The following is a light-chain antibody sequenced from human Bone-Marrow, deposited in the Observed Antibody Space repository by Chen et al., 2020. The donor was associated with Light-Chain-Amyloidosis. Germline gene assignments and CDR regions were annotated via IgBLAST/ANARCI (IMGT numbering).Light chain of an antibody. V-gene: IGLV2-14*01. Sequence: QSALTQPDSVSASPGQSLTPSCPGTSSDVGGDNHVSWYQQHPDKAPKLMIYEVTNRPSWVPDRFSGSKSDNTASLTISGLQTEDEADYFCSSYTITNTLVFGSGTRVTVL. CDR2: EVT. J-gene: IGLJ1*01. CDR3: SSYTITNTLV. CDR1: SSDVGGDNH.